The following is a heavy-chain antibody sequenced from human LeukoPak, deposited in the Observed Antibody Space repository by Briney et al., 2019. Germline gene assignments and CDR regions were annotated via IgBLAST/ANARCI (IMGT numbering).Heavy chain of an antibody. CDR1: GGSISSGGYY. D-gene: IGHD3-9*01. CDR2: IYYSGST. V-gene: IGHV4-31*03. J-gene: IGHJ5*02. Sequence: PSQALSLTCTVSGGSISSGGYYWSWIRQHPGKGLEWIGYIYYSGSTYYNPSLKSRVTISVDTSKNQFSLKLSSVTAADTAVYYCARDRRDYDILTGYPNWFDPWGQGTLVTVSS. CDR3: ARDRRDYDILTGYPNWFDP.